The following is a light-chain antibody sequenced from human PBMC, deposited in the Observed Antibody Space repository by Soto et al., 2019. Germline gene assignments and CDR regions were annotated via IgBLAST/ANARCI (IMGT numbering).Light chain of an antibody. Sequence: QSVLTQPPSVSAAPGQQVTISCSGSSSNIGDNYVSWYQHLPGTAPKLVVYDNDRRPSGIPGRFSGSKSGTSATLVITGLQAEDEADYYCQSYDSSLSGFWVFGGGTKVTVL. CDR2: DND. CDR3: QSYDSSLSGFWV. CDR1: SSNIGDNY. V-gene: IGLV1-51*01. J-gene: IGLJ3*02.